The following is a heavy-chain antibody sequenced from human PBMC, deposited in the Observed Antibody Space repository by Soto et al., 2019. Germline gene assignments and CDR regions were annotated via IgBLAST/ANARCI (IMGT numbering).Heavy chain of an antibody. D-gene: IGHD3-22*01. CDR3: ARDYYHTTHYFDY. J-gene: IGHJ4*02. V-gene: IGHV4-59*01. CDR1: GGSISTYY. CDR2: IYSGGNT. Sequence: PSETLSLTCTVSGGSISTYYWTWIRQPPGKGLECIGYIYSGGNTNYNPSLKSRVTISVDTSRSQFSLKLSSLTAADTAVYYCARDYYHTTHYFDYWGQGTLVTVSS.